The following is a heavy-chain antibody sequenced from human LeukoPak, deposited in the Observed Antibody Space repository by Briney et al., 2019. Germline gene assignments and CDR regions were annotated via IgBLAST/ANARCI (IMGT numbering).Heavy chain of an antibody. CDR2: IYHSGST. D-gene: IGHD6-19*01. J-gene: IGHJ4*02. Sequence: SETLSLTCAVSGYSISSGYYWGWIRQSPGKGLEWIGSIYHSGSTYYNPSLKSRVTISVDTSKNQFSLKLSSVTAADTAVYYCARDRSWSSGLYFDYWGQGTLVTVSS. CDR1: GYSISSGYY. V-gene: IGHV4-38-2*02. CDR3: ARDRSWSSGLYFDY.